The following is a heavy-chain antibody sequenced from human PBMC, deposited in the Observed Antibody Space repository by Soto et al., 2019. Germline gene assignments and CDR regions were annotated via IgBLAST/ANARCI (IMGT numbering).Heavy chain of an antibody. V-gene: IGHV4-59*01. J-gene: IGHJ3*02. D-gene: IGHD4-17*01. CDR3: AKEHGDYVGAFDI. Sequence: SETLSLTCTVSGGSISSYYWSWIRQPPGKGLEWIGYIYYSGSTNYNPSLKSRVTISVDTSKNQFSLKLSSVTAADTAVYYCAKEHGDYVGAFDIWGQGTMVTV. CDR1: GGSISSYY. CDR2: IYYSGST.